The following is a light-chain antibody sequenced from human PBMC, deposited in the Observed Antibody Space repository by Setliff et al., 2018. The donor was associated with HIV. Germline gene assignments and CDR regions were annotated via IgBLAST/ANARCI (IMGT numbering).Light chain of an antibody. CDR2: DVS. CDR3: SSYTSSTPLYV. J-gene: IGLJ1*01. CDR1: SSDVGDYNY. Sequence: QSVLTQPASVSGSPGQSITISCTRTSSDVGDYNYVSWYQQHPGKAPKLMISDVSNRPSGVSNRFSGSKSGNAASLTISGLQAEDEADYYCSSYTSSTPLYVFGTGTKVTVL. V-gene: IGLV2-14*03.